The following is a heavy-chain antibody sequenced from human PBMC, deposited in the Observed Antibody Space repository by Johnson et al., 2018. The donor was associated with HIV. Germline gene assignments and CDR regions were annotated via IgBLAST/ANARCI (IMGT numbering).Heavy chain of an antibody. J-gene: IGHJ3*02. CDR3: ARAYSYGAFDI. V-gene: IGHV3-66*01. CDR1: GFTVSTNY. CDR2: IYSGDTT. D-gene: IGHD5-18*01. Sequence: VQLVESGGGVVQPGGSLRLSCASGFTVSTNYMSWVRQAPGKGLEWVSVIYSGDTTYYADSVKGRFTISRDNSKNTLYLQMNSLRAEDTAVYYCARAYSYGAFDIWGQGTMVTVSS.